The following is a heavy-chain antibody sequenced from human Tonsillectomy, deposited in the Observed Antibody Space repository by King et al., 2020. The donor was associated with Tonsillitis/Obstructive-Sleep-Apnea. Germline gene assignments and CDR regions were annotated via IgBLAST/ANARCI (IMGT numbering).Heavy chain of an antibody. CDR2: ISYDGSNK. D-gene: IGHD3-22*01. CDR1: GFTFSSYA. V-gene: IGHV3-30*04. CDR3: ARGHYYDSSGYYYVWAFDI. Sequence: VQLVESGGGVVQPGRSLGLSCAASGFTFSSYAMHWVRQAPGKGLEWVAVISYDGSNKYYADSVKGRFTISRDNSKNTLYLQMNSLRAEDTAVYYCARGHYYDSSGYYYVWAFDIWGQGTMVTVSS. J-gene: IGHJ3*02.